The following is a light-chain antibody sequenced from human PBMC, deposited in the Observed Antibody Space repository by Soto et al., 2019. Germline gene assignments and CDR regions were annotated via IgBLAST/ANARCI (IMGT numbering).Light chain of an antibody. CDR1: QGISTY. CDR2: AAS. Sequence: DIQMTQSPSSLSASVGDRVTITCRASQGISTYLAWYQQRPGQVPKLLIYAASTLRSGVPSRFSGSGLGTDFTLTISSLQPEDVATNYCRNCHRVPFTFGPGTPVHIK. CDR3: RNCHRVPFT. J-gene: IGKJ3*01. V-gene: IGKV1-27*01.